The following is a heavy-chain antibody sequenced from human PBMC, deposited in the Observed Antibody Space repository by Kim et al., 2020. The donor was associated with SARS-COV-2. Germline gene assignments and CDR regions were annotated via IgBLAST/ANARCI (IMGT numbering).Heavy chain of an antibody. Sequence: GESLKISCKGSGYSFTSYWISWVRQMPGKGLEWMGRIDPSDSYTNYSPSFQGHVTISADKSISTAYLQWSSLKASDTAMYYCARLDKYYYDSSGYLFHWGQGTLVTVSS. V-gene: IGHV5-10-1*01. CDR1: GYSFTSYW. J-gene: IGHJ4*02. CDR2: IDPSDSYT. D-gene: IGHD3-22*01. CDR3: ARLDKYYYDSSGYLFH.